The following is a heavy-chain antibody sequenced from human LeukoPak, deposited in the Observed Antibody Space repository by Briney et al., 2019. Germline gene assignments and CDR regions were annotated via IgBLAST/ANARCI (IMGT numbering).Heavy chain of an antibody. CDR1: GFTFADYA. CDR2: INGDGGST. D-gene: IGHD3-22*01. Sequence: GGSLRLSCAASGFTFADYAMHWVRQAPGKGLEWVSLINGDGGSTYYADSVKGRFTVSRDNSKNSLYLQMNSLRADDTALYYCAKDMGDSRGYYLGNWGQGTLVTVSS. V-gene: IGHV3-43*02. CDR3: AKDMGDSRGYYLGN. J-gene: IGHJ4*02.